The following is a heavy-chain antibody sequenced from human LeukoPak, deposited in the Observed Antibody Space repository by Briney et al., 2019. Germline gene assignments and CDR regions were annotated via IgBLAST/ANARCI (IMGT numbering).Heavy chain of an antibody. D-gene: IGHD3-22*01. V-gene: IGHV3-30*18. Sequence: PGGSLRLSCAASGFTFSSYGMHWVRQAPGKGLEWVAVISYDGSSKYYADSVKGRFTISRDNSKNTLFLQMNSLRAEDTAVYYCAKVSYYYDSSGYYIDYWGQGTLVTVSS. J-gene: IGHJ4*02. CDR1: GFTFSSYG. CDR3: AKVSYYYDSSGYYIDY. CDR2: ISYDGSSK.